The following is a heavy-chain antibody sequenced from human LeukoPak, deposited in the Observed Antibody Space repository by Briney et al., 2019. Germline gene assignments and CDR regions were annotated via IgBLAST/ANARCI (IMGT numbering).Heavy chain of an antibody. J-gene: IGHJ6*02. CDR3: SRSSGYYLYYYYYGMDV. D-gene: IGHD3-22*01. Sequence: SETLSLTCTVSGGSFSNGSYYWSWIRQPPGKGLEWIGYIYYSGSTNYNPSLKSRVTISVDTSKNQFSLKLSSVTAADTAVYYCSRSSGYYLYYYYYGMDVWGQGTTVTVSS. CDR1: GGSFSNGSYY. V-gene: IGHV4-61*01. CDR2: IYYSGST.